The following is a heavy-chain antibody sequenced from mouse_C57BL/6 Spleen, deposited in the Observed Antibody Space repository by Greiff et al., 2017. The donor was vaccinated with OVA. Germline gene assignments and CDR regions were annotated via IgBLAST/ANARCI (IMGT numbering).Heavy chain of an antibody. V-gene: IGHV1-39*01. CDR1: GYSFTDYN. Sequence: VQLKESGPELVQPGASVKISCKASGYSFTDYNMNWVKQSTGKSLEWIGAINPNYGTTSYNQKFKGKATLTVDQSSSTAYMQLSSLTSEDTAVYYCARCGTGGWFAYWGQGTLVTVSA. CDR3: ARCGTGGWFAY. CDR2: INPNYGTT. J-gene: IGHJ3*01.